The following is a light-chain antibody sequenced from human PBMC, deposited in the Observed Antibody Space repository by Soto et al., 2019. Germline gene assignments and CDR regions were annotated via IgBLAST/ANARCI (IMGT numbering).Light chain of an antibody. CDR1: QSVTSN. Sequence: IVMTQSPATLSVAPWDIATLSCRASQSVTSNLAWYQQKPGQAPRLLIYGASTRATGIPARFSGSGSGTEFTLTISSLQSEDFAVYYCQQRSNWPTFGGGTKVDIK. J-gene: IGKJ4*01. CDR3: QQRSNWPT. V-gene: IGKV3-15*01. CDR2: GAS.